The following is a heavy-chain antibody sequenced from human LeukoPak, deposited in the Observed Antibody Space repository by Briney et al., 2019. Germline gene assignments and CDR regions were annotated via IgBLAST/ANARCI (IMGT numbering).Heavy chain of an antibody. V-gene: IGHV1-2*02. CDR1: GYTFTDYY. CDR2: INPNSGGT. CDR3: AREGDSSGYYYFDY. D-gene: IGHD3-22*01. Sequence: ASVTASCKASGYTFTDYYMHWVRQAPGQGLEWMGWINPNSGGTNYSQKFQGRVTITRDTSASTAYMELSSLRSEDTAVYYCAREGDSSGYYYFDYWGQGTLVTVSS. J-gene: IGHJ4*02.